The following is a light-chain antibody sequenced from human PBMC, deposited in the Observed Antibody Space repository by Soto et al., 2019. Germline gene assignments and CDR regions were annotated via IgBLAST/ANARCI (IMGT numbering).Light chain of an antibody. CDR2: GAS. CDR3: QQSYSTPT. CDR1: QSVSGRY. V-gene: IGKV3-20*01. Sequence: EIVLTQSPGTLSLSPGERATLSCRASQSVSGRYLAWYQQKPGQAPRLLIEGASSRAAGIPDRFSGSESGPDFTLTISRVEPEDFATYYCQQSYSTPTFGQGTKVEIK. J-gene: IGKJ1*01.